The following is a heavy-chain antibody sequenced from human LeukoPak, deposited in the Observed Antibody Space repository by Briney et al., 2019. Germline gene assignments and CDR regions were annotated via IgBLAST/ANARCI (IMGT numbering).Heavy chain of an antibody. V-gene: IGHV3-33*01. Sequence: GRSLRLSCVASGFTFKSYGMHWVRQAPGKGLEWVAIIWYDGSNKYYADFVKGRFTTSRDNSKNTLYLQMNSLRADDTAVYYCARNILFAFDIWGQGTMVTVSS. CDR3: ARNILFAFDI. CDR2: IWYDGSNK. J-gene: IGHJ3*02. CDR1: GFTFKSYG.